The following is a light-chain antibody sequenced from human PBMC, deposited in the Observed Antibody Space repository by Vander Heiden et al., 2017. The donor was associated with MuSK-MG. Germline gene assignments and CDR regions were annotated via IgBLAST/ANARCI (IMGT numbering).Light chain of an antibody. J-gene: IGKJ4*01. Sequence: DVQMPQSTSSLSASVGHRITITCRASHTIRRSLNWYQQKPGKAPKVLIYSASSAQSGVPSRFSGSGSGTDFTLTISSLQPEDVASYYCQQCYLTPWTFGAGTKVEFK. CDR3: QQCYLTPWT. CDR1: HTIRRS. V-gene: IGKV1-39*01. CDR2: SAS.